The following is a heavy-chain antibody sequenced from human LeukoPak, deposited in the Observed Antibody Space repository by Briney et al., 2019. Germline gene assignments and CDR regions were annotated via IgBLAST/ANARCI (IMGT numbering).Heavy chain of an antibody. CDR1: GFTFSDYY. Sequence: GGSLRLSCAASGFTFSDYYMSWIRQAPGKGLEWVSYISSSGSTIYYADSVKGRFTISRDNFKNTLYLQMNSLRAEDTAVYYCARQWELFDWFDPWGQGTLVTVSS. J-gene: IGHJ5*02. D-gene: IGHD1-26*01. V-gene: IGHV3-11*01. CDR2: ISSSGSTI. CDR3: ARQWELFDWFDP.